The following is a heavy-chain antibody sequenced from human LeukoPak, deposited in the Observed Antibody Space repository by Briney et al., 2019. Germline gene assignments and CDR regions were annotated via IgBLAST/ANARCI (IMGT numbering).Heavy chain of an antibody. D-gene: IGHD6-13*01. V-gene: IGHV1-69*06. CDR1: GYTFTSYG. J-gene: IGHJ6*03. CDR2: IIPIFGTA. Sequence: SVKVSCKASGYTFTSYGISWVRQAPGQGLEWMGGIIPIFGTANYAQKFQGRVTITADKSTSTAYMELSSLRSEDTAVYYCARRIAADYYMDVWGKGTTVTVSS. CDR3: ARRIAADYYMDV.